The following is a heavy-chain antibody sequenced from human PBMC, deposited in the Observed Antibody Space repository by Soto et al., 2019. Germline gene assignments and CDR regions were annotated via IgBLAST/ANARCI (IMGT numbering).Heavy chain of an antibody. CDR1: GGSISSGGYY. D-gene: IGHD2-2*01. CDR2: IYYSGST. CDR3: ARAGRVVPAAIVTYYYGMDV. J-gene: IGHJ6*02. Sequence: QVQLQESGPGLVKPSQTLSLTCTVSGGSISSGGYYWSWIRQHPGKGLEWIGYIYYSGSTYYNPSLKSRVTISVDTSKNQFSLKLSTVTAAETAVYYCARAGRVVPAAIVTYYYGMDVWGQGTTVTVSS. V-gene: IGHV4-31*03.